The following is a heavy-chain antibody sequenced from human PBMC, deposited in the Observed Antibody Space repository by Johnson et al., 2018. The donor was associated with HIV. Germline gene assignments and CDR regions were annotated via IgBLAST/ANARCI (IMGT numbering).Heavy chain of an antibody. Sequence: QVQLVESGGGVVRPGRSLRLSCAASGFTFSNYGMHWVRQGPGKGLEWVAFIRHDGSNKYYADSVKGRFTISRDNSKNTLYLQMNSLRAEDTAVYYCAKEGRYVEGAFDIWGQGTMVTVSS. CDR3: AKEGRYVEGAFDI. J-gene: IGHJ3*02. CDR1: GFTFSNYG. V-gene: IGHV3-30*02. D-gene: IGHD5-12*01. CDR2: IRHDGSNK.